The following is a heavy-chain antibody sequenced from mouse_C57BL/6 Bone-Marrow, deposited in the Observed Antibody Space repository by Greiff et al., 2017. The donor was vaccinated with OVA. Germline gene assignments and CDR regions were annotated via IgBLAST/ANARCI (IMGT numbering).Heavy chain of an antibody. V-gene: IGHV5-16*01. CDR1: GFTFSDYY. CDR2: INYDGSST. J-gene: IGHJ2*01. CDR3: ARDPSGYFDY. Sequence: EVMLVESEGGLVQPGSSMKLSCTASGFTFSDYYMAWVRQVPEKGLEWVANINYDGSSTYYLDSLKSRFIISRDNAKNILYLQMSSLKSEDTATYYCARDPSGYFDYWGQGTTLTVSS. D-gene: IGHD3-1*01.